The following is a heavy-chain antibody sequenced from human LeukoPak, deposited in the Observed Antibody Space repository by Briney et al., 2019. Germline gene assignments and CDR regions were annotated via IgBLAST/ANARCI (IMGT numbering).Heavy chain of an antibody. J-gene: IGHJ4*02. CDR3: AKGNDSVCGSYRGSLDY. Sequence: GASVKVSCKASGYTFTAYHVHWVRQAPGQGLEWMGWINPNNGGTNCAQNFQGRVTMTRDTSISTAYMELSSLRSDDTAVYYCAKGNDSVCGSYRGSLDYWGQGTPVTVSS. CDR1: GYTFTAYH. D-gene: IGHD3-16*01. CDR2: INPNNGGT. V-gene: IGHV1-2*02.